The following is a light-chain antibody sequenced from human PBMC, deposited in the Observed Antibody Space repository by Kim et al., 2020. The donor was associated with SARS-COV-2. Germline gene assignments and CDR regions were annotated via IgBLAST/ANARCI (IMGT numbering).Light chain of an antibody. CDR2: GAT. CDR1: QSVSGSH. J-gene: IGKJ4*01. Sequence: APGERATRFCRASQSVSGSHLDWYQQKGGQAPRLLIYGATSRASDIPDRFSGSGSGTDFTLTISRLEPEDFAVYYCLQYGSSPRTFGGGTKVDIK. V-gene: IGKV3-20*01. CDR3: LQYGSSPRT.